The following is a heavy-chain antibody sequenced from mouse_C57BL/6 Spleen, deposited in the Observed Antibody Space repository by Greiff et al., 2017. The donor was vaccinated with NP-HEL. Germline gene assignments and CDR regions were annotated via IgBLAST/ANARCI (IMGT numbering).Heavy chain of an antibody. CDR1: GFPFSDYG. D-gene: IGHD3-3*01. Sequence: EVMLVESGGGLVKPGGSLKLSCAASGFPFSDYGMHWVRQAPEKGLEWVAYISSGSSTLYYADTVKGRFTISRDNAKNTLFLQMTSLRSEDTAMYYCACLSRGYAMDYWGQGTSVTVSS. J-gene: IGHJ4*01. CDR3: ACLSRGYAMDY. CDR2: ISSGSSTL. V-gene: IGHV5-17*01.